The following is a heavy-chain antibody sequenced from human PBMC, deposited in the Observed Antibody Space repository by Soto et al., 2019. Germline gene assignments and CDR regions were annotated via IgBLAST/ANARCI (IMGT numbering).Heavy chain of an antibody. CDR1: GFTFSDYY. CDR3: ARGLRYSSRTYDY. Sequence: GGSLRLSCAASGFTFSDYYMSWIRQAPGKGLEGVSYISSSGSTIYYADSVKGRFTISRDNAKNSLYLQMNSLRAEDTAVYYCARGLRYSSRTYDYWGQGTLVTVSS. J-gene: IGHJ4*02. D-gene: IGHD6-13*01. CDR2: ISSSGSTI. V-gene: IGHV3-11*01.